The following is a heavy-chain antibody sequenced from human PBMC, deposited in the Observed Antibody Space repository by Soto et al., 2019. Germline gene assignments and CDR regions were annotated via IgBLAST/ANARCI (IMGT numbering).Heavy chain of an antibody. CDR1: GFTFSDYS. Sequence: QVQLEESGGGWVKPGGSLRLSCEASGFTFSDYSMSWIRQAPGKGLEWIAYSSNSGTFTKYADSVKGRFSISRDNAKNSLYLQINNLSGEDTATYFCARSGDNYNLLDYWGQGTPVTVSS. D-gene: IGHD1-1*01. V-gene: IGHV3-11*06. CDR3: ARSGDNYNLLDY. CDR2: SSNSGTFT. J-gene: IGHJ4*02.